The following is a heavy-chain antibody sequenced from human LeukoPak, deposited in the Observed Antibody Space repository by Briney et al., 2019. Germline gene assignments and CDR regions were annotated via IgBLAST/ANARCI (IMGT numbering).Heavy chain of an antibody. CDR1: GXSXXXCW. V-gene: IGHV5-51*01. D-gene: IGHD3-22*01. CDR3: ARHPYYDSSGYLD. J-gene: IGHJ4*02. CDR2: IYPGDSDT. Sequence: GESLKISCKGSGXSXXXCWIGWVRQMPGXXXEWMGIIYPGDSDTRYSPSFQGQVTISADKSISTAYLQWSSLKASDTAMYYCARHPYYDSSGYLDWGQGTLVTVSS.